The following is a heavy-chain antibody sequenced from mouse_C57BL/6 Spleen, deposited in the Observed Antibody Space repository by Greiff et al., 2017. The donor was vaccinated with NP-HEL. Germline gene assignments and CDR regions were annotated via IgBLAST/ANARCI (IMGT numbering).Heavy chain of an antibody. J-gene: IGHJ1*03. CDR1: GYAFSSYW. CDR2: IYPGDGDT. V-gene: IGHV1-80*01. CDR3: ARFYYGSSGRYFDV. D-gene: IGHD1-1*01. Sequence: VQMQQDGAELVKPGASVKISCKASGYAFSSYWMNWVKQRPGKGLEWIGQIYPGDGDTNYNGKFKGKATLTADKSSSTAYMQLSSLTSEDSAVYFCARFYYGSSGRYFDVWGTGTTVTVSS.